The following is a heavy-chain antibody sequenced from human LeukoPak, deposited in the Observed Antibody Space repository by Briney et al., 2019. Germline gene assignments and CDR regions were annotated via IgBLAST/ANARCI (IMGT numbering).Heavy chain of an antibody. D-gene: IGHD6-19*01. V-gene: IGHV4-31*03. J-gene: IGHJ5*02. CDR2: IYYSGTT. CDR3: ASSPLGDQWPADL. CDR1: GGSISSAGYY. Sequence: SQTLSLTCTVSGGSISSAGYYWSWIRQRPGKGLEWMGFIYYSGTTYYNPSLKSRVFISLNTSQNQVSLKLSSVTAADTAVYYCASSPLGDQWPADLWGQGTLVTVSS.